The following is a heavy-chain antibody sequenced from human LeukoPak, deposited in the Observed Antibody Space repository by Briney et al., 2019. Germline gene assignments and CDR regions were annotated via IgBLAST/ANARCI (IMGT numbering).Heavy chain of an antibody. CDR2: IGAYNGNT. D-gene: IGHD1-26*01. CDR1: GYTFTSYG. Sequence: ASVKVSCKASGYTFTSYGISWVRQAPGQGLEWMGWIGAYNGNTNYAQKLQGRVTMTTDTSTSTAYMELRSLRSDDTAVYYCELVGATGYFDLWGRGTLVTVSS. J-gene: IGHJ2*01. V-gene: IGHV1-18*01. CDR3: ELVGATGYFDL.